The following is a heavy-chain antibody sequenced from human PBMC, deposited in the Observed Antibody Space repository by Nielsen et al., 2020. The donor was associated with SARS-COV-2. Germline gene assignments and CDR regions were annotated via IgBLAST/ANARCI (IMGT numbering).Heavy chain of an antibody. J-gene: IGHJ6*02. D-gene: IGHD1-7*01. CDR3: ASPNWNYWVDYYYYGMDV. V-gene: IGHV1-46*01. CDR1: GYTFTNNY. CDR2: INPSGGST. Sequence: ASVKVSCKASGYTFTNNYMHWVRQAPGQGLEWMGIINPSGGSTSYAQKFQGRVTITADKSTSTAYMELSSLRSEDTAVYYCASPNWNYWVDYYYYGMDVWGQGTTVTVSS.